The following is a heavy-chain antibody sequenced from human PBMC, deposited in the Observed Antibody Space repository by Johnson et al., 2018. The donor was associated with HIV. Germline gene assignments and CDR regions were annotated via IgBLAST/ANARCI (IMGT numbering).Heavy chain of an antibody. CDR3: ARPQGGAPLAMAFDI. D-gene: IGHD3-16*01. CDR2: IKQDGSER. V-gene: IGHV3-7*01. Sequence: MMLVESGGGLIQPGGSLRLSCAASGFTVRSNYMSWVRQAPGKGLEWVANIKQDGSERYYVDSVKGRFTISRDNAKNSLYLQMNSLRAEDTAVYYCARPQGGAPLAMAFDIWGQGTMVTVSS. CDR1: GFTVRSNY. J-gene: IGHJ3*02.